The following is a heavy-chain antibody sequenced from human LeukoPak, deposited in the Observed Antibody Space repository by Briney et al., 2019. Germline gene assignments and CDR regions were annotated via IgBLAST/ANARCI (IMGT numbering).Heavy chain of an antibody. J-gene: IGHJ3*02. CDR1: AYTFTSYG. Sequence: AAVKVSCKASAYTFTSYGIGWARQAPGQGLEWMGWISTYNGKRNYAQKFQDRVTMTTDTSTSTAYMELRSLRSDDTAIYHCAKNYYYENPGYWGAFDIWGQGTMVTVSS. V-gene: IGHV1-18*01. CDR2: ISTYNGKR. D-gene: IGHD3-22*01. CDR3: AKNYYYENPGYWGAFDI.